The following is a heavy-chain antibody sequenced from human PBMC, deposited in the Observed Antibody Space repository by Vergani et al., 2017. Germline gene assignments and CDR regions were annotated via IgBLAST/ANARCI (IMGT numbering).Heavy chain of an antibody. Sequence: QITLKESGPTRVRPTETLTLTCSFSGFSLATSGVGVTWIRQSPGKALEWLALIYWNDDKRYSPSLKSRVTITKDTSKNQVVLTMTNMDPVDTATYYCAHTYYDFWSGYYGLDYWGQGTLVTVSS. CDR3: AHTYYDFWSGYYGLDY. CDR2: IYWNDDK. V-gene: IGHV2-5*01. J-gene: IGHJ4*02. D-gene: IGHD3-3*01. CDR1: GFSLATSGVG.